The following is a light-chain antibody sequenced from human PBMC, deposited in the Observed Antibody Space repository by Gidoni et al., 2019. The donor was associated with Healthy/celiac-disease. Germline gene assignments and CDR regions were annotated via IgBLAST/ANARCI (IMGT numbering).Light chain of an antibody. Sequence: QSARTQPASVSGSPGQAITISCTGTRSDVGGYNYVSWYQQHPGKAPKLMIYDVSNRPSGVSTRFSGSKSGNTASLTISGLQAEDEAAYYCSSYTSSSTVVFGGGTKLTVL. V-gene: IGLV2-14*03. CDR3: SSYTSSSTVV. CDR1: RSDVGGYNY. CDR2: DVS. J-gene: IGLJ2*01.